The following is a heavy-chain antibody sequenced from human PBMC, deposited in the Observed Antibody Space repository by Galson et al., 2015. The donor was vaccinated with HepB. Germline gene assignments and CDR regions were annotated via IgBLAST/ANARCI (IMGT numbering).Heavy chain of an antibody. CDR2: IKQDGSEK. CDR1: GFTFSSYW. CDR3: ARGGGSGWYLDY. Sequence: SLRLSCAASGFTFSSYWMSWGLQAPGEGLEWGANIKQDGSEKYYVDSVKGRFTISRDNAKNSLYLQMNSLRAEDTAVYYCARGGGSGWYLDYWGQGTLVTVSS. D-gene: IGHD6-19*01. V-gene: IGHV3-7*01. J-gene: IGHJ4*02.